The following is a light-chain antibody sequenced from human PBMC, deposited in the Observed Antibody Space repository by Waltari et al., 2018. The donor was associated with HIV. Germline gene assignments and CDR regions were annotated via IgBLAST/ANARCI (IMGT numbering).Light chain of an antibody. CDR1: SSNIGSNS. J-gene: IGLJ3*02. CDR3: AAYDDRLPGWM. V-gene: IGLV1-47*01. Sequence: QSVLTQPPSASGTPGQRVTISCSGSSSNIGSNSVYWYQQHPVMDPKVLIYRNDQRPSGVPDRFSASRSGTSASLAISGLRSEDEADYYCAAYDDRLPGWMFGGGTKLTVL. CDR2: RND.